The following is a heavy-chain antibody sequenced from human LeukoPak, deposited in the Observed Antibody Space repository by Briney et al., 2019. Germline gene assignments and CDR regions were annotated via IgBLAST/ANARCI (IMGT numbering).Heavy chain of an antibody. CDR1: GFSFSSYE. D-gene: IGHD6-25*01. CDR2: ISASGTLT. CDR3: ARDGTPIYSNGWVYMDV. Sequence: GGSLRFSCAASGFSFSSYEMNWVRQAPGKGLEWISYISASGTLTHYADSVEGRFTISRDNAKNSLYLQMSNLRGEDTALYYCARDGTPIYSNGWVYMDVWGKGTTVTISS. V-gene: IGHV3-48*03. J-gene: IGHJ6*04.